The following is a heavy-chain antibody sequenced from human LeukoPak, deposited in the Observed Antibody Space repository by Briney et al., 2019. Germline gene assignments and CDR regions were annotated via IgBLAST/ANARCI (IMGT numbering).Heavy chain of an antibody. V-gene: IGHV3-23*01. CDR2: ISGSGGST. CDR3: AKSREPWNYSYGPSYYYGMDV. D-gene: IGHD5-18*01. Sequence: GGSLRLSCAASGFTFSSYAMSWVRQAPGKGLEWVSAISGSGGSTYYADSVKGRFAISRDNSKNTLYLQMNSLRAEDTAVYYCAKSREPWNYSYGPSYYYGMDVWGQGTTVTVSS. J-gene: IGHJ6*02. CDR1: GFTFSSYA.